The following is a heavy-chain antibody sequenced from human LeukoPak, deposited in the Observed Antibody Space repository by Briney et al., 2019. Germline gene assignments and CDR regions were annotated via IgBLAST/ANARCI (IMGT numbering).Heavy chain of an antibody. D-gene: IGHD6-13*01. V-gene: IGHV3-66*02. J-gene: IGHJ4*02. CDR2: IYDGAGDT. CDR3: AARRAGTCSLCFVY. CDR1: GFAVSSNF. Sequence: GGSLRLSCAISGFAVSSNFMSWVRQAPGKGLEWVSLIYDGAGDTYYADSVKGRFTISRDTSKNTLYLQMSSLGAEDTAMYYCAARRAGTCSLCFVYWGQGTLVTVSS.